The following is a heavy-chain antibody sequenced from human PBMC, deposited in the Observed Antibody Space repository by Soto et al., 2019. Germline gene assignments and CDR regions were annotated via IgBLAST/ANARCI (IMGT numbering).Heavy chain of an antibody. D-gene: IGHD5-12*01. CDR2: ISAYNGNT. Sequence: ASVKVSCKASGYTFTSYGISWVRQAPGQGLEWMGWISAYNGNTNYAQKLQGRVTMTTDTSTSTAYMELRSLRSNDTAVYYCARDLDHGYDSERHPFDYWGQGTLVTVSS. V-gene: IGHV1-18*01. CDR3: ARDLDHGYDSERHPFDY. J-gene: IGHJ4*02. CDR1: GYTFTSYG.